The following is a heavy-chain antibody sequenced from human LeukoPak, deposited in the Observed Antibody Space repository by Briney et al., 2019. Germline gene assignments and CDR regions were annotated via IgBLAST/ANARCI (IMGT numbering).Heavy chain of an antibody. CDR1: GFTFSAYW. CDR2: INTDGSST. CDR3: ARRRTEWELLPDDAFDI. J-gene: IGHJ3*02. D-gene: IGHD1-26*01. V-gene: IGHV3-74*01. Sequence: GGSLRLSCAASGFTFSAYWMHWVRQAPGKGLVWVSRINTDGSSTTYADSVKGRFTTSRDNAKNTLYLQMNSLRAEDTAVYYCARRRTEWELLPDDAFDIWGQGTMVTVSS.